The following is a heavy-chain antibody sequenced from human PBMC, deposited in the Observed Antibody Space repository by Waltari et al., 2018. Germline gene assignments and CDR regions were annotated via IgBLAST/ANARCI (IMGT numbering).Heavy chain of an antibody. CDR1: GDSVSSNSAA. Sequence: QVQLQQSGPGLVKPSQPLPLTCSLSGDSVSSNSAAWNWIRQSPSRGLEWLGRAYYRSKWFNDYAVSVRSRITINPDTSKNQFSLQLNSVTPEDTAVYYCARGTWMDVWGKGTTVTVSS. V-gene: IGHV6-1*01. D-gene: IGHD2-8*01. CDR2: AYYRSKWFN. CDR3: ARGTWMDV. J-gene: IGHJ6*04.